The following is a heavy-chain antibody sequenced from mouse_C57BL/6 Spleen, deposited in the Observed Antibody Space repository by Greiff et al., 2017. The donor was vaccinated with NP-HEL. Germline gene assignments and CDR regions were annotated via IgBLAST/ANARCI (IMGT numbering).Heavy chain of an antibody. V-gene: IGHV5-6*01. CDR1: GFTFSSYG. Sequence: EVKLMESGGDLVKPGGSLKLSCAASGFTFSSYGMSWVRQTPDKRLEWVATISSGGSYTYYPDSVKGRFTISRDNAKNTLYLQMSSLKSEDTAMYYCARHYYGSSYYFDCWGQGTTLTVSS. CDR3: ARHYYGSSYYFDC. CDR2: ISSGGSYT. D-gene: IGHD1-1*01. J-gene: IGHJ2*01.